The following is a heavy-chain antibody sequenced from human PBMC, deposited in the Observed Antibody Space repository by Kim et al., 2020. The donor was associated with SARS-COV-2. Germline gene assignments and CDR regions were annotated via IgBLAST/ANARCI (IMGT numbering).Heavy chain of an antibody. Sequence: GESLKISCEASGYTFTDYFIHWVRQAPGQGLEYMGWISCHNGDTKSAQKFQGRVTMTRDTSINTAYMELSSLRPDDTAIFFCGREYGGSFHPGDLWGQGSLVTVSS. J-gene: IGHJ4*02. D-gene: IGHD2-15*01. CDR3: GREYGGSFHPGDL. CDR2: ISCHNGDT. CDR1: GYTFTDYF. V-gene: IGHV1-2*02.